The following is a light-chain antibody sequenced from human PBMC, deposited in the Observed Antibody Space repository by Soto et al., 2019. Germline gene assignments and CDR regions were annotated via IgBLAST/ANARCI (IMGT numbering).Light chain of an antibody. CDR1: QNIGSN. J-gene: IGKJ2*01. Sequence: EVVMTQSPATLSASPGERVILSCRARQNIGSNFAWYQQRPGHAPRLLMYGASTRATETPARFSGSGSATDFTLTISRLQSEDFAVYYCQQYNNWPPSTFGQGTKLQIK. V-gene: IGKV3-15*01. CDR2: GAS. CDR3: QQYNNWPPST.